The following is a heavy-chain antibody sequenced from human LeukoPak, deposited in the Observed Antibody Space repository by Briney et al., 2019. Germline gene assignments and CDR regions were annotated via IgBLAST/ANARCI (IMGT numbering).Heavy chain of an antibody. CDR2: ISAYNGNT. Sequence: ASVKVSCKASGYTFTSYGISWVRQAPGQGLEWMGWISAYNGNTNYAQKLQGRVTMTTDTSTSTAYMELRSLRSDDTALYYCANFQYSSDHENSFDIWGQGTMVTVSS. D-gene: IGHD6-19*01. V-gene: IGHV1-18*01. CDR1: GYTFTSYG. CDR3: ANFQYSSDHENSFDI. J-gene: IGHJ3*02.